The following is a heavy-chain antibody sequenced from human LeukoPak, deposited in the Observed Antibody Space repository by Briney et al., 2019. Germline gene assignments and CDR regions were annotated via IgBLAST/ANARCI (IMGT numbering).Heavy chain of an antibody. Sequence: PSETLSLTCTVSNYSISSGDYWGWIRQPPGKGLEWIGNIYHSGSSYYNPSLKSRVTISVDTSKNQFSLKLSSVTAADTAVYYCSSYNYYDSSGSDAFDIWGQGTMVTVSS. CDR2: IYHSGSS. D-gene: IGHD3-22*01. J-gene: IGHJ3*02. V-gene: IGHV4-38-2*02. CDR3: SSYNYYDSSGSDAFDI. CDR1: NYSISSGDY.